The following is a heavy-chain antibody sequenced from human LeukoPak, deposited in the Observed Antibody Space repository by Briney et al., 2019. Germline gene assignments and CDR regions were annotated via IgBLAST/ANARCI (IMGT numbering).Heavy chain of an antibody. D-gene: IGHD5-18*01. CDR1: GGSVSSGSYY. CDR2: IYYSGST. J-gene: IGHJ4*02. CDR3: ARVGYSYGSYYFDY. Sequence: SETLSLNCTVSGGSVSSGSYYWSWIRQPPGKGLEWIGYIYYSGSTNYNPSLKSRVTISVDTSKNQFSLKLSSVTAADTAVYYCARVGYSYGSYYFDYWGQGTLVTVSS. V-gene: IGHV4-61*01.